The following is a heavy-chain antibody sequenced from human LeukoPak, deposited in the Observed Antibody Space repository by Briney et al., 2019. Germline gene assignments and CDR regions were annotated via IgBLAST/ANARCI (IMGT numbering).Heavy chain of an antibody. V-gene: IGHV4-34*01. D-gene: IGHD3-22*01. CDR1: GGSFSGYY. Sequence: SETLSLTCAVYGGSFSGYYWSWIRQPPGKGLEWIGEINHSGSTNYNPSLKSRVTISVYTSKNQFSLKLSSVTAADTAVYYCARVRITMIVRGGFGPWGQGTLVTVSS. CDR2: INHSGST. J-gene: IGHJ5*02. CDR3: ARVRITMIVRGGFGP.